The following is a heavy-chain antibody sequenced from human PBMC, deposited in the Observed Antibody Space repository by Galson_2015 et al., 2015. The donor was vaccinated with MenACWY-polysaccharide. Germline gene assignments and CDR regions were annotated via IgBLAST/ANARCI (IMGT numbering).Heavy chain of an antibody. CDR2: MNPNSGNT. V-gene: IGHV1-8*01. D-gene: IGHD5-18*01. CDR1: GYTFTNYD. Sequence: SVKVSCKASGYTFTNYDINWVRQATGQGLEWMGWMNPNSGNTGYAQKFQGRVTMTSNSAMTTAYMELRSLRPEDTAVYYCARIIARKYTFADSWGQGTQVTVSS. CDR3: ARIIARKYTFADS. J-gene: IGHJ4*02.